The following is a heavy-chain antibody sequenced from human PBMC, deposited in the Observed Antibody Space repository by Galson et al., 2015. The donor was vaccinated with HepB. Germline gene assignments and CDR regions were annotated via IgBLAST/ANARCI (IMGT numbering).Heavy chain of an antibody. V-gene: IGHV1-18*01. D-gene: IGHD3-3*01. CDR3: ASMARLDFSHFGY. CDR2: ISAYNGNT. CDR1: GGTFSSYA. Sequence: SVKVSCKASGGTFSSYAISWVRQAPGQGLEWMGWISAYNGNTNYAQKLQGRVTMTTDTSTGTAYMELRSLRSDDTAVYYCASMARLDFSHFGYWGQGTLVTVSS. J-gene: IGHJ4*02.